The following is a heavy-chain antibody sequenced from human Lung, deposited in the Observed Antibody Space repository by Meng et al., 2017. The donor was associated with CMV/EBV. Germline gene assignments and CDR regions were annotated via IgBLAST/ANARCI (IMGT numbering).Heavy chain of an antibody. CDR3: VTETGYNYDN. V-gene: IGHV4-39*07. CDR2: IYFSGNT. Sequence: QLEGPGPRAGQHLMTRSLPCRVSVGSISSSSYYGGWLRPSPGKGLEWIGSIYFSGNTYYNPSLKSRVTMSVGTAQNKFSLTLRSVTAADTAVYYCVTETGYNYDNWGQGALVTVSS. J-gene: IGHJ4*02. CDR1: VGSISSSSYY. D-gene: IGHD5-24*01.